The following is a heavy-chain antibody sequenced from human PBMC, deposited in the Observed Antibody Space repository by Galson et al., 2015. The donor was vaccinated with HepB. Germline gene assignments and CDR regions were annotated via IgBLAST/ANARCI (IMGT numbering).Heavy chain of an antibody. J-gene: IGHJ6*02. Sequence: SLRLSCAASGFTFSSYEMNWVRQAPGKRLEWVSYISSSGSTIYYADSVKGRFTISRDNAKNSLYLQMNSLRAEDTAVYYCARARYYDFWSGSVAAQGHYYYGMDVWGQGTTFTVSS. V-gene: IGHV3-48*03. D-gene: IGHD3-3*01. CDR1: GFTFSSYE. CDR2: ISSSGSTI. CDR3: ARARYYDFWSGSVAAQGHYYYGMDV.